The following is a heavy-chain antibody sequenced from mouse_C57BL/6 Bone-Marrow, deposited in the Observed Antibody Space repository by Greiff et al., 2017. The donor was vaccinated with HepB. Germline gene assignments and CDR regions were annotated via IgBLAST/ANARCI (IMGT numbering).Heavy chain of an antibody. CDR2: FYPGSGSI. CDR1: GYTFTEYT. D-gene: IGHD1-1*01. CDR3: ARHEERDYGSSCQLAWFAY. V-gene: IGHV1-62-2*01. J-gene: IGHJ3*01. Sequence: QVQLQQSGAELVKPGASVKLSCKASGYTFTEYTIHWVKQRSGQGLEWIGWFYPGSGSIKYNEKFKDKATLTADKSSSTVYMELSRLTSEDSAVYFCARHEERDYGSSCQLAWFAYWGQGTLVTVSA.